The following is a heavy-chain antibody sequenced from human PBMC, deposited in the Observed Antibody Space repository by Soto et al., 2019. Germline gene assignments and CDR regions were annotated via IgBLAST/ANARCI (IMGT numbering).Heavy chain of an antibody. CDR1: GFTFSSYS. V-gene: IGHV3-21*01. CDR3: ARDRYCSGGSCYSGGFDP. Sequence: GGSLRLSCAASGFTFSSYSMNWVRQAPGKGLEWVSSISSSSSYIYYADSVKGRFTISRDNAKNSLYLQMNSLRAEDTAVYYCARDRYCSGGSCYSGGFDPWGQGTLVTVSS. CDR2: ISSSSSYI. D-gene: IGHD2-15*01. J-gene: IGHJ5*02.